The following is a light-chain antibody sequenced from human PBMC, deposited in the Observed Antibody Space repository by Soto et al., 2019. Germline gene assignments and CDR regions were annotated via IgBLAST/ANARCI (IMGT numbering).Light chain of an antibody. V-gene: IGLV2-11*01. CDR3: CSFAGPQSFEV. Sequence: QSALTQPASVSGSPGQSITISCTGTSSAIGGYTYVPWYQQHPGKAPKVIIYDVSERPSGVPDRFSGSKSGNTASLTISGLQPEDEADYYCCSFAGPQSFEVFGEGTKVTVL. J-gene: IGLJ1*01. CDR2: DVS. CDR1: SSAIGGYTY.